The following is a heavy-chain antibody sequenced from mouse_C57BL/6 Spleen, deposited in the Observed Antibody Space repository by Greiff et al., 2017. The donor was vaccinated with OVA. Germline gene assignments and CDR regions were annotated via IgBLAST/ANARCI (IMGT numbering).Heavy chain of an antibody. CDR1: GYTFTDYN. CDR3: ARSEPWYFDV. Sequence: EVKLQESGPELVKPGASVKMSCKASGYTFTDYNMHWVKQSHGKSLEWIGYINPNNGGTSYNQKFKGKATLTVNKSSSTAYMELRSLTSEDSAVYYCARSEPWYFDVWGTGTTVTVSS. J-gene: IGHJ1*03. V-gene: IGHV1-22*01. CDR2: INPNNGGT.